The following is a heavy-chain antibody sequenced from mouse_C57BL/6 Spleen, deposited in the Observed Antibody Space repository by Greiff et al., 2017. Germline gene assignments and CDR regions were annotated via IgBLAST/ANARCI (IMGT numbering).Heavy chain of an antibody. D-gene: IGHD1-1*01. CDR2: IDPEDGET. V-gene: IGHV14-2*01. Sequence: EVQLQQSGAELVKPGASVKLSCTASGFNIKDYYMHWVKQRTEQGLEWIGRIDPEDGETKYAPKFQGKATITADPSSNTAYLQLSSLTSEDTAVYYCAIYYYGSSYYAMDYWGQGTSVTVSS. CDR1: GFNIKDYY. J-gene: IGHJ4*01. CDR3: AIYYYGSSYYAMDY.